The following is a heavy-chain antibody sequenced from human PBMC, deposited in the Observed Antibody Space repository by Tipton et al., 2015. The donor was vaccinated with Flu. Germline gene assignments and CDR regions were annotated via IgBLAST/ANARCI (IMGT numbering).Heavy chain of an antibody. CDR3: AREGEAAGFFDP. D-gene: IGHD6-13*01. CDR2: INPISDDT. J-gene: IGHJ5*02. CDR1: GNTFNGYN. V-gene: IGHV1-2*06. Sequence: QLVQSGAEVKKPGASVKVSCKASGNTFNGYNMHWLRQAPGQGLEWMGRINPISDDTNYAQKFQGRVTITRDSSITTAYMELSSLTSGDTAMYYCAREGEAAGFFDPWGQGTLVTVSS.